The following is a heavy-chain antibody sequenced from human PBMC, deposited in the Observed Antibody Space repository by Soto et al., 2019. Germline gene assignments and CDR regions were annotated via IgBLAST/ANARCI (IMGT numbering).Heavy chain of an antibody. CDR3: AREDDYRYRYTNYAPDV. V-gene: IGHV3-30*03. CDR1: VVTFSIYG. CDR2: ISFYGTNK. D-gene: IGHD5-18*01. J-gene: IGHJ6*02. Sequence: TVGSLRLSCSASVVTFSIYGFHGFRQAPGTGVEWVAFISFYGTNKYYSDSLKGRLTISRDNLKNTLYLQMNNLRVEDAAPYSCAREDDYRYRYTNYAPDVWGQGTPVTVSS.